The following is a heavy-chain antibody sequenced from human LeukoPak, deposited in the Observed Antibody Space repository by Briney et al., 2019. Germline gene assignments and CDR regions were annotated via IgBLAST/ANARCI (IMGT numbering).Heavy chain of an antibody. CDR2: ISAYNGNT. Sequence: ASVKVSCKASVYTFTSYGISWVRQAPGQGLEWMGWISAYNGNTNYAQKLQGRVTMTTDTSTSTAYMELRSLRSDDTAVYYCARDASPRDYYCYYMDVWGKGTTVTVSS. J-gene: IGHJ6*03. CDR3: ARDASPRDYYCYYMDV. V-gene: IGHV1-18*01. D-gene: IGHD2-2*01. CDR1: VYTFTSYG.